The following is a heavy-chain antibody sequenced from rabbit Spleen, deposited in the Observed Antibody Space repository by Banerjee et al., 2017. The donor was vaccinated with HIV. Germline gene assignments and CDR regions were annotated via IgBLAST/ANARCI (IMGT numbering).Heavy chain of an antibody. J-gene: IGHJ4*01. CDR1: GFTLSSYY. CDR3: ARDLTGVIGWNFKL. CDR2: IDPVFGIT. Sequence: QLKESGGGLVQPGGSLKLSCKASGFTLSSYYMNWVRQAPGKGLEWIGYIDPVFGITYYANWVNGRFSISRENAQNTVFLQMTSLTAADTATYFCARDLTGVIGWNFKLWGQGTLVTVS. V-gene: IGHV1S7*01. D-gene: IGHD1-1*01.